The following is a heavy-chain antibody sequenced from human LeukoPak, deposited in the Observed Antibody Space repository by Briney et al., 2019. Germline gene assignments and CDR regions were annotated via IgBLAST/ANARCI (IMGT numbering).Heavy chain of an antibody. J-gene: IGHJ5*02. CDR3: ASAAYYGSGSYSP. CDR1: GYTFTSYG. Sequence: ASVKVSCKASGYTFTSYGISWVRQAPGQGLEWMGWMNPNSGNTGYAQKFQGRVTMTRNTSISTAYMELSSLRSEDTAVYYCASAAYYGSGSYSPWGQGTLVTVSS. CDR2: MNPNSGNT. V-gene: IGHV1-8*02. D-gene: IGHD3-10*01.